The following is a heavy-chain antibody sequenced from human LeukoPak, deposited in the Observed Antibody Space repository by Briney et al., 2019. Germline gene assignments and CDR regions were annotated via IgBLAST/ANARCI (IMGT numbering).Heavy chain of an antibody. D-gene: IGHD6-13*01. CDR3: ARTMRSSWYIGYFDY. CDR2: ISAYNGNT. CDR1: GYTFTSYG. Sequence: GASVKVSCKASGYTFTSYGISWVRQAPGQGLEWMGWISAYNGNTNYAQKLQGRVTMTTDTSTSTAYMELRSLRSDDTAVYYCARTMRSSWYIGYFDYWGQGTLVTVSS. V-gene: IGHV1-18*01. J-gene: IGHJ4*02.